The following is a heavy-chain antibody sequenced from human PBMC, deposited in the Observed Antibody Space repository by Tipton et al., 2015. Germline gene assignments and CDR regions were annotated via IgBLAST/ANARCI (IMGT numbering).Heavy chain of an antibody. CDR3: ARGEDVVIVGGMDV. D-gene: IGHD2-2*01. J-gene: IGHJ6*02. CDR2: IFVPGST. Sequence: LSLTCSVSGGSVSSGFYYWTWIRQPPGKGLEWIGYIFVPGSTNFNPSLRSRVTLSVDTSKNQFSLRLSSVTAADTAVYYCARGEDVVIVGGMDVWGQGTTVTVSS. CDR1: GGSVSSGFYY. V-gene: IGHV4-61*01.